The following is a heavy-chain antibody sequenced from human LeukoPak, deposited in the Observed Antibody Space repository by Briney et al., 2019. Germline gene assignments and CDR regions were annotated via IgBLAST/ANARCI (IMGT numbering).Heavy chain of an antibody. CDR1: GGSISSYY. CDR2: VNHSGST. Sequence: SETLSLTCTVSGGSISSYYWSWIRQPPGKGLEWIGEVNHSGSTNYNPSLKSRVTISVDTSKNQFSLKLSSVTAADTAVYYCARGNWFDPWGQGTLVTVSS. J-gene: IGHJ5*02. V-gene: IGHV4-34*01. CDR3: ARGNWFDP.